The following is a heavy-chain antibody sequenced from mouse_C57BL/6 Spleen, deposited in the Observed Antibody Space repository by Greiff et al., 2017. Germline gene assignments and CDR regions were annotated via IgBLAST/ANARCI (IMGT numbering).Heavy chain of an antibody. CDR3: ARTFIDSSGYALAY. V-gene: IGHV5-6*01. D-gene: IGHD3-2*02. Sequence: EVKLVESGGDLVKPGGSLKLSCAASGFTFSSYGMSWVRQTPDKRLEWVATISSGGSYTYYPDSVKGRFTISRDNAKNTLYLQMSSLKSEDTAMYYCARTFIDSSGYALAYWGQGTLVTVSA. CDR2: ISSGGSYT. J-gene: IGHJ3*01. CDR1: GFTFSSYG.